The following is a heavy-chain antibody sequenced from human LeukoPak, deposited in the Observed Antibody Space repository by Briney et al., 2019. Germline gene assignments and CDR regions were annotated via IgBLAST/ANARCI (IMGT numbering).Heavy chain of an antibody. Sequence: SGGSLRLSCAASGFTFSSYAMHWVRQAPGKGLEWVAVISYDGSNKYYADSVKGRFTISRDNSKNTLYLQMNSLRAEDTAVYYCARDLGPKAFDIWGQGTMVTVSS. J-gene: IGHJ3*02. V-gene: IGHV3-30-3*01. D-gene: IGHD7-27*01. CDR2: ISYDGSNK. CDR3: ARDLGPKAFDI. CDR1: GFTFSSYA.